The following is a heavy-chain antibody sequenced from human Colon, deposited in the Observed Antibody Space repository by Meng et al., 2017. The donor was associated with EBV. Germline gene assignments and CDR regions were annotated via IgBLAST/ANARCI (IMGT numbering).Heavy chain of an antibody. CDR1: GGSISTRDW. V-gene: IGHV4-4*02. CDR3: ARVRVIPAAVGFDY. Sequence: QVRLPETGPALVEPSGTLSLTLAVPGGSISTRDWWSWVRQPPGKGLEWIGEIYRGEGTNYNPSFKSRVTISVDTSNNPFSLKLSYVTAADTAVYYCARVRVIPAAVGFDYWGQGTLVTVSS. D-gene: IGHD2-2*01. J-gene: IGHJ4*02. CDR2: IYRGEGT.